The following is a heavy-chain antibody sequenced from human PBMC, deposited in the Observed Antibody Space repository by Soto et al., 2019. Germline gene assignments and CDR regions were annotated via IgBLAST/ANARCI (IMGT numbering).Heavy chain of an antibody. CDR1: GFTFSNAW. D-gene: IGHD4-17*01. Sequence: GGSLRLSCAASGFTFSNAWMSWVRQAPGKGLEWVGRIKSKTDGGTTDYAAPVKGRFTISRDDSKNTLYLQMNSLKTEDTAVYYCTADYGLYYYYYYMDVWGKGTTVTVSS. CDR2: IKSKTDGGTT. CDR3: TADYGLYYYYYYMDV. V-gene: IGHV3-15*01. J-gene: IGHJ6*03.